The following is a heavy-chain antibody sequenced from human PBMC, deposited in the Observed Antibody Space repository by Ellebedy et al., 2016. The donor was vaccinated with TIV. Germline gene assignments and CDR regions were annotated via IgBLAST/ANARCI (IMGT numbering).Heavy chain of an antibody. V-gene: IGHV3-21*01. Sequence: GESLKISXAASGFTFSSYSMNWVRQAPGKGLEWVSSISSSSSYIYYADSVKGRFTISRDNAKNSLYLQMNSLRAEDTAVYYCARAGVYYDSSGYGYYFDYWGQGTLVTVSS. CDR2: ISSSSSYI. J-gene: IGHJ4*02. CDR1: GFTFSSYS. D-gene: IGHD3-22*01. CDR3: ARAGVYYDSSGYGYYFDY.